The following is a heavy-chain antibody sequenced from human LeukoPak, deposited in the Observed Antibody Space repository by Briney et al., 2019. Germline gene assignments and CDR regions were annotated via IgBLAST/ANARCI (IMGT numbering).Heavy chain of an antibody. V-gene: IGHV3-74*01. Sequence: PGRSLRLSCAASGFAFSTYGMQWVRQAPGKGLVWVSRIKSDGITITYADSVKGRFTISRDNAKNTLYLQMNSLRAEDTAVYYCLRDLNWSLDQWGQGTLVTVSS. J-gene: IGHJ4*02. CDR1: GFAFSTYG. D-gene: IGHD1-20*01. CDR2: IKSDGITI. CDR3: LRDLNWSLDQ.